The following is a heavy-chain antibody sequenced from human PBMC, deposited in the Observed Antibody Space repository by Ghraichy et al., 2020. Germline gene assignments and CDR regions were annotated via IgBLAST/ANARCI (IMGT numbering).Heavy chain of an antibody. CDR2: IYYSGST. D-gene: IGHD2-8*02. V-gene: IGHV4-31*03. Sequence: SETLSLTCTVSGGSISSGGYYWSWIRQHPRKGLEWIGYIYYSGSTYYNPSLKSRVTISVDTSKNQFSLKLSSVTAADTAVYYCASHDPTTGGADYWGQGTLVTVSS. CDR1: GGSISSGGYY. J-gene: IGHJ4*02. CDR3: ASHDPTTGGADY.